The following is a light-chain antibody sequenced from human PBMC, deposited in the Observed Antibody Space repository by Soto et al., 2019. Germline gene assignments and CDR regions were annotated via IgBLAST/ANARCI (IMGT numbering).Light chain of an antibody. Sequence: QSVLTQPPSVSGAPGQRVTISCTGSSSNIGAGYDVHWYQQLPGTAPKLLIYGNSNRPSGVPDRFSGSKSGTSASLAITGLQAEDEADYYCQSYASSLSGSVVGTWTKVTVL. CDR1: SSNIGAGYD. V-gene: IGLV1-40*01. J-gene: IGLJ1*01. CDR2: GNS. CDR3: QSYASSLSGSV.